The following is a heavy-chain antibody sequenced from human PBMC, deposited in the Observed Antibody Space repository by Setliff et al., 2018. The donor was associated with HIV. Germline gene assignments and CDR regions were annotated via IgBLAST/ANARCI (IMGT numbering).Heavy chain of an antibody. V-gene: IGHV4-61*09. CDR1: GGSISSGSYY. CDR3: ARVLDGNHYDAFNL. CDR2: ISTGGAT. Sequence: PSETLSLTCTVSGGSISSGSYYWNWIRQPAGKGLEWVGQISTGGATDYNSSLKSRVTISLDKSKNQFSLRLNPVTAADTAVYYCARVLDGNHYDAFNLWGQGTTVTVSS. J-gene: IGHJ3*01. D-gene: IGHD1-26*01.